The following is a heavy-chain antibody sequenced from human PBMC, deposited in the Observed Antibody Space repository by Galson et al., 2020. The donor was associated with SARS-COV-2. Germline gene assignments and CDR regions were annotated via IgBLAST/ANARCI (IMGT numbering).Heavy chain of an antibody. V-gene: IGHV3-23*01. CDR3: AKPPLSSGYFVFDY. D-gene: IGHD3-22*01. CDR1: GFTFSSYA. CDR2: ISGSGGST. J-gene: IGHJ4*02. Sequence: GESLKISCAASGFTFSSYAMSWVRQAPGKGLEWVSAISGSGGSTYYADSVKGRFTISRDNSKNTLYLQMNSLRAEDTAVYYCAKPPLSSGYFVFDYWGQGTLVTVSS.